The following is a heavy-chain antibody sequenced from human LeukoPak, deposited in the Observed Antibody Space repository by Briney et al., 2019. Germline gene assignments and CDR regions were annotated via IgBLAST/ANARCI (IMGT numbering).Heavy chain of an antibody. V-gene: IGHV5-51*01. CDR2: IYPVDSDI. CDR1: GYRFTNYW. J-gene: IGHJ6*02. D-gene: IGHD4-17*01. CDR3: ARHLATVTASRQYYYYGMDV. Sequence: GESLKISCKGSGYRFTNYWIGWVRQMPGKGLEWMGIIYPVDSDIRYNPSFQGQVTISVDKSISTTYLQWSSLKASDTAIYYCARHLATVTASRQYYYYGMDVWGQGTTVTVSS.